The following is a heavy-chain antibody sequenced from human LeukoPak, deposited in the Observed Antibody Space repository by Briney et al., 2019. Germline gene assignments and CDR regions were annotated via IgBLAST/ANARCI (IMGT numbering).Heavy chain of an antibody. CDR1: GFTVSSNY. Sequence: QSGGSLRLSCAASGFTVSSNYMSWVRQAPGKGLEWVSVIYSGGSTYYADSVKGRFTISRDNSKNTLYLQMNSLRAEDTAVYYCARERRQWLENDAFDIWGQGTMVTVSS. D-gene: IGHD6-19*01. J-gene: IGHJ3*02. CDR2: IYSGGST. CDR3: ARERRQWLENDAFDI. V-gene: IGHV3-66*01.